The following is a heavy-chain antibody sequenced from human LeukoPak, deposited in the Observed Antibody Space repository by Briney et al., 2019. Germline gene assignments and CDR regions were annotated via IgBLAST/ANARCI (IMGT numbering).Heavy chain of an antibody. J-gene: IGHJ6*02. CDR1: GGTFSSYA. CDR2: IIPIFGIA. V-gene: IGHV1-69*04. Sequence: ASVKVSCKASGGTFSSYAISWVRQAPGQGLEWMGSIIPIFGIANYAQKFQGRVTITADKSTSTAYMELSSLRSEDTAVYYCARDLYDSSVYYYSRYYYGMDVWGQGTTVTVSS. D-gene: IGHD3-22*01. CDR3: ARDLYDSSVYYYSRYYYGMDV.